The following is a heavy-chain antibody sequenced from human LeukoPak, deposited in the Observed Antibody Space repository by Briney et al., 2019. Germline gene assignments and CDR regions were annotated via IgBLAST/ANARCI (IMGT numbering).Heavy chain of an antibody. CDR3: ARYPVVIAGGDY. J-gene: IGHJ4*02. D-gene: IGHD2-21*01. V-gene: IGHV4-61*02. CDR1: GGSISSGSYY. CDR2: IYTSGST. Sequence: PSQTLSLTCTVSGGSISSGSYYWSWIRQPAGKGLEWIGRIYTSGSTNYNPSLKSRVTISVDTSKNQFSLKLSSVTAADTAVYYCARYPVVIAGGDYWGQGTLVTVSS.